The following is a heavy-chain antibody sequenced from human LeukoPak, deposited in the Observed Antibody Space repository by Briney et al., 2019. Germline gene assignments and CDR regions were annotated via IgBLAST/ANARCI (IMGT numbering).Heavy chain of an antibody. Sequence: PGGSLRLSCAASGFTFSDYAMHWVRQAPGKGLEYVSAISSNGGSTYYPNSVKGRFTISRDNSKNTLYLQMGSLRTEDMAVYYCARERDGSGYTFDYWGQGTLVTVSS. V-gene: IGHV3-64*01. D-gene: IGHD3-22*01. CDR3: ARERDGSGYTFDY. J-gene: IGHJ4*02. CDR1: GFTFSDYA. CDR2: ISSNGGST.